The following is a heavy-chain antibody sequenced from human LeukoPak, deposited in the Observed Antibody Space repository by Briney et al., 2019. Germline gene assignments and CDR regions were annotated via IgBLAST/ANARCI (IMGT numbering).Heavy chain of an antibody. CDR2: TSTSGGST. Sequence: GGSLRLSCAASAFTFSSYAMSWVRQAPGKGLEWVSGTSTSGGSTYYADSVKGRFTFSRDNSKNTLSLQMTSLRAEDTAVYYCATARGGYWGQGTLVTVSS. V-gene: IGHV3-23*01. J-gene: IGHJ4*02. D-gene: IGHD2-15*01. CDR3: ATARGGY. CDR1: AFTFSSYA.